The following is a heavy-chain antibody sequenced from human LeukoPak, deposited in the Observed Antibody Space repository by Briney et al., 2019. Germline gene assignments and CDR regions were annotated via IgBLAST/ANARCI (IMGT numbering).Heavy chain of an antibody. CDR3: ARDLPVCYGSGTYFDY. CDR1: GDSVSSNSAA. V-gene: IGHV6-1*01. Sequence: SQTPSLTCAISGDSVSSNSAAWNWIRQSPSRGLEWLGRTYYRSKWYNDYAVSVKSRITINPDTSKNQFSLQLNSVTPEDTAVYYCARDLPVCYGSGTYFDYWGQGTLVTVSS. D-gene: IGHD3-10*01. CDR2: TYYRSKWYN. J-gene: IGHJ4*02.